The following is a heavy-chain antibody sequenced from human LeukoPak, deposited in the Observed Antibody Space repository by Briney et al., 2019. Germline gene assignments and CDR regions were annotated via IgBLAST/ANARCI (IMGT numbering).Heavy chain of an antibody. D-gene: IGHD6-19*01. V-gene: IGHV1-69*05. Sequence: ASVKVSCKASGGTFSSYVISWVRQAPGQGLEWMGGIIPIFGTANYAQKFQGRVTITTDESTSTAYMELSSLRSEDTAVYYCARDILLAVAGRGGFDYWGQGTLVTVSS. CDR1: GGTFSSYV. CDR2: IIPIFGTA. J-gene: IGHJ4*02. CDR3: ARDILLAVAGRGGFDY.